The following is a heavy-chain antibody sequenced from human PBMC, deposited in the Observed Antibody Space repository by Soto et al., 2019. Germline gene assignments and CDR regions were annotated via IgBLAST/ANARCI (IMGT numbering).Heavy chain of an antibody. CDR1: GFTFSSYG. V-gene: IGHV3-30*18. CDR3: AKDGSRYYDFWSGYYRPEYNWFDP. J-gene: IGHJ5*02. D-gene: IGHD3-3*01. CDR2: ISYDGSNK. Sequence: GGSLRLSCAASGFTFSSYGMHWVRQAPGKGLEWVAVISYDGSNKYYADSVKGRFTISRDNSKNTLYLQMNSLRAEDTAVYYCAKDGSRYYDFWSGYYRPEYNWFDPWGQGTLVTVSS.